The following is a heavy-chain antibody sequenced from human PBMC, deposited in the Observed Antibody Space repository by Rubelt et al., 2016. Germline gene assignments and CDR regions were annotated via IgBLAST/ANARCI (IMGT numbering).Heavy chain of an antibody. CDR2: IYDSGST. D-gene: IGHD3-3*01. Sequence: QVLLQESGPGLVKPSETLSLTCTVSGGSITSHNWSWIRQPPGKGLEWIGYIYDSGSTNYNPSLKSRVSISVDTSKNQLSLKLSSVTAADTAGYYCATGTIVGVVKDAFDSWGQGTMVTVSA. CDR1: GGSITSHN. J-gene: IGHJ3*02. V-gene: IGHV4-59*11. CDR3: ATGTIVGVVKDAFDS.